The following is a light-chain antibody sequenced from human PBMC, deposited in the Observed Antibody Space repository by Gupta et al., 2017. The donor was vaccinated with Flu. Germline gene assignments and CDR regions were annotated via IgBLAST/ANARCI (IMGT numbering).Light chain of an antibody. CDR3: QQYYHSPYT. Sequence: DIVMTQSPDTLPVSLGERATMNCKSSQSLLSTSTNKNNVAWYQQKSGQPPRLLIYWASSRESGVPDRFSGSGSATDFTLTISSLQAEDVAVYYCQQYYHSPYTFAQGTKLEIK. J-gene: IGKJ2*01. V-gene: IGKV4-1*01. CDR1: QSLLSTSTNKNN. CDR2: WAS.